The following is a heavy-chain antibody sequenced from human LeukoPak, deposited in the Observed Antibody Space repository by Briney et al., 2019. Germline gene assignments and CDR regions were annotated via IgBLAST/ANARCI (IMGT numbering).Heavy chain of an antibody. CDR3: ARLQWLGTGEVDY. J-gene: IGHJ4*02. V-gene: IGHV4-34*01. CDR2: INHSGST. D-gene: IGHD6-19*01. CDR1: GGSFSGYY. Sequence: SETLSLTFAVYGGSFSGYYWSWIRQPPGKGLEWIGEINHSGSTNYNPSLKSRVTISVDTSKNQFSLKLSSVTAADTAVYYCARLQWLGTGEVDYWGQGTLVTVSS.